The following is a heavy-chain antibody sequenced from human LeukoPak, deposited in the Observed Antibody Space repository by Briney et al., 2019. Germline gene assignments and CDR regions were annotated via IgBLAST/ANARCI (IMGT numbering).Heavy chain of an antibody. D-gene: IGHD3-22*01. CDR3: ASSSIFTMIDYDAFDI. Sequence: PSETLSLTCAVYGGSFSGYYWSWIRQPPGKGLEWIGEINHSGSTNYNPSLKSRVTISVDTSKNQFSLKLSSVTAADTAVYYCASSSIFTMIDYDAFDIWGQGTMVTVSS. V-gene: IGHV4-34*01. J-gene: IGHJ3*02. CDR1: GGSFSGYY. CDR2: INHSGST.